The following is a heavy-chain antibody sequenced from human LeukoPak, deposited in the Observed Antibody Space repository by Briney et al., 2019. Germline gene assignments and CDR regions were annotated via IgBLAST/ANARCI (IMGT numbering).Heavy chain of an antibody. V-gene: IGHV1-18*01. J-gene: IGHJ4*02. D-gene: IGHD6-13*01. CDR2: ISGYNGNT. CDR1: GYIFTSYG. Sequence: ASVKVSCKVSGYIFTSYGINWVRQAPGQGLEWMGWISGYNGNTNSAQKLQGRVTMTTATSTSTVYMELGSLRSDDTAVYYCARSPGIGTAGTVDYWGQGTLVTVSS. CDR3: ARSPGIGTAGTVDY.